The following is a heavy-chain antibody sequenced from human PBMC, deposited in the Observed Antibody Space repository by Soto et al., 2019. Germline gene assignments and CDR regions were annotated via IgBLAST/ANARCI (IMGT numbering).Heavy chain of an antibody. J-gene: IGHJ4*02. CDR2: IRSKAYGGTT. Sequence: GGSLRLSCTASGFTFGDYAMSWFRQAPGKGLEWVGFIRSKAYGGTTEYAASVKGRFTISRDDSKSIAYLQMNSLKTEDTAVYYCTRTINDYGDPPEADYWGQGTLVTVSS. D-gene: IGHD4-17*01. CDR3: TRTINDYGDPPEADY. V-gene: IGHV3-49*03. CDR1: GFTFGDYA.